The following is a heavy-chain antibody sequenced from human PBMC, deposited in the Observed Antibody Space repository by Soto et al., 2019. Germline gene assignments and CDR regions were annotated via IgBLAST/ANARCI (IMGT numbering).Heavy chain of an antibody. D-gene: IGHD3-3*01. V-gene: IGHV3-73*01. CDR3: RRPASDFWSGKPKYHMGG. J-gene: IGHJ6*03. Sequence: EVQLVESGGGLVQPGGSLKLSCAASGFTFSGSAMHWVRQASGKGLEWVGRIRSKANNYATAYGASVKGRFTISRDDSKNTAYLQMNRLKNEDTAVDYCRRPASDFWSGKPKYHMGGLGQGTTVTVSS. CDR2: IRSKANNYAT. CDR1: GFTFSGSA.